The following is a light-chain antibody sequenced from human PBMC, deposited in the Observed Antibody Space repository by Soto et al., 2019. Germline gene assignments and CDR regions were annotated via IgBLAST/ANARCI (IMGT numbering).Light chain of an antibody. J-gene: IGLJ3*02. CDR3: TSFTTISTWV. CDR1: SSDVGGYKY. V-gene: IGLV2-14*01. Sequence: QSALTQPPSASGSPGQSVTISRTGTSSDVGGYKYVSWFQQHPGKAPKLKIYEVSNRPSGVSNRFSGSKSGNTASLTISELQAEDEADYYCTSFTTISTWVFGGGTKLTVL. CDR2: EVS.